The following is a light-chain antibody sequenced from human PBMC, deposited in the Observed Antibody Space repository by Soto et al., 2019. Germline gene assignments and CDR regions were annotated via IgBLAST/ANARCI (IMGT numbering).Light chain of an antibody. J-gene: IGKJ1*01. CDR1: QSISSW. CDR3: QQYNSYWT. V-gene: IGKV1-5*01. Sequence: DIQMTHSPSAVSSALWHRVAITGRASQSISSWLAWYQQKPGKAPKLLIYDASSLESGVPSRFSGSGSGTEFTLTISSLQTDDFATYYCQQYNSYWTSGQGTKVDIK. CDR2: DAS.